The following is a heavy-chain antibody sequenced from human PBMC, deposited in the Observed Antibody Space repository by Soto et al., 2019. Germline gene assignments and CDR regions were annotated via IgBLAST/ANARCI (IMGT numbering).Heavy chain of an antibody. Sequence: ASETLSLTCTVSGGSISSYYWSWIRPPPGKGLEWIGYIYYSGSPNYNPSLKSRVTISVDTSKSQFSLKLSSVTAADTAVYYCARAKGYYDSSGYYPWFDPWGQGTLVTVSS. CDR2: IYYSGSP. D-gene: IGHD3-22*01. J-gene: IGHJ5*02. V-gene: IGHV4-59*01. CDR3: ARAKGYYDSSGYYPWFDP. CDR1: GGSISSYY.